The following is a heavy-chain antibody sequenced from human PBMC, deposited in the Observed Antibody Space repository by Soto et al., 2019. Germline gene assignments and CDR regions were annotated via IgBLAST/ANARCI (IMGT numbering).Heavy chain of an antibody. CDR3: ARSRGGYFGY. D-gene: IGHD3-22*01. V-gene: IGHV4-59*01. CDR1: GASISSYY. CDR2: IYYYSRST. Sequence: QVQLQESGPGLVKPSETLSLTCTVSGASISSYYWSWIRQPPGKGLQWIGYIYYYSRSTNYNPSLTSRVTLSVDMSKHQFSLKLSSVPAADTAVYYCARSRGGYFGYWGQGTLVTVSS. J-gene: IGHJ4*02.